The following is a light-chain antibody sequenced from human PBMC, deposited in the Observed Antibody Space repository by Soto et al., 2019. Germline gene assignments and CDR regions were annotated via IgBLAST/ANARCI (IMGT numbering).Light chain of an antibody. CDR2: GAS. CDR1: QSVSSN. Sequence: EIVMTQSPATLSVSPGDRATLSCRASQSVSSNLAWYQQKPGQAPRLLIYGASTMATGIPARFSGSGSGTEFTHTISSLQSEDFAVYFCQQYNNWPPFTFGQGTELEIK. V-gene: IGKV3-15*01. J-gene: IGKJ2*01. CDR3: QQYNNWPPFT.